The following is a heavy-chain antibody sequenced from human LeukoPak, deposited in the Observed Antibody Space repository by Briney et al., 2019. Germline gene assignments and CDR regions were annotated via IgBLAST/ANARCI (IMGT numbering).Heavy chain of an antibody. Sequence: PSETLSLTCTVSGGSISSYYWSWIRQPPGKGLEWIGYIYYSGSTNYNPSLKSRVTISVDTSKNQFSLKLSSVTAADTAVYYCARLGMLIAAAGGGMDVWGQGTTVTVSS. CDR1: GGSISSYY. CDR3: ARLGMLIAAAGGGMDV. D-gene: IGHD6-13*01. V-gene: IGHV4-59*08. J-gene: IGHJ6*02. CDR2: IYYSGST.